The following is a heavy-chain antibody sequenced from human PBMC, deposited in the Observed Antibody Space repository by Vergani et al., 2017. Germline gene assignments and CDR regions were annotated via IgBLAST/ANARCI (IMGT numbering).Heavy chain of an antibody. CDR2: ISYDGSNK. J-gene: IGHJ6*02. Sequence: QVQLVESGGGVVQPGRSLRLSCAASGFTFSSYAMHWVRQAPGKGLEWVAVISYDGSNKYYADSVKGRFTISRDNSKNTLYLQMNSLRAEDTAVYYCARDSTIQVYAPREGLSLEVWGQGTTVTVSS. D-gene: IGHD2-8*01. CDR3: ARDSTIQVYAPREGLSLEV. CDR1: GFTFSSYA. V-gene: IGHV3-30-3*01.